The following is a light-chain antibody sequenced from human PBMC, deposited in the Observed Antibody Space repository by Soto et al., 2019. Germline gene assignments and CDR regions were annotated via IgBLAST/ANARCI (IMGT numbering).Light chain of an antibody. V-gene: IGKV3-20*01. CDR2: GAS. CDR3: QQYRT. Sequence: EIVLTQSPGTLSLSPGERATLSCRASQSVSNSYLAWYQQKPGQAPRLLIYGASSRDTGIPDRFSGSGSGTDFTLTISRLEPEDFAVYYCQQYRTFGQGTKVDIK. CDR1: QSVSNSY. J-gene: IGKJ1*01.